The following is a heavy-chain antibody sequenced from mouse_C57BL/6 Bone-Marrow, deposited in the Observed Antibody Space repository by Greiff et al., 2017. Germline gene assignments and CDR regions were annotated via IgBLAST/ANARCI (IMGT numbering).Heavy chain of an antibody. CDR2: IYPGSGST. CDR3: SSSLDY. V-gene: IGHV1-55*01. J-gene: IGHJ2*01. CDR1: GYTFTSYW. Sequence: QVQLQQPGAELVKPGASVKMSCKASGYTFTSYWITWVKQRPGQGLEWIGDIYPGSGSTNYNEKFKSKATLTGDTSSITAYMLHSSLTSEDSAVYYCSSSLDYWGQGTTLTVSS.